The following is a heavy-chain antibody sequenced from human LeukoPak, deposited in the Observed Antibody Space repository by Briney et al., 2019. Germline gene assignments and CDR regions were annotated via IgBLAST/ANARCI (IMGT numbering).Heavy chain of an antibody. Sequence: GGSLRLSCAASGFTFSSYAMSWVRQAPGKGLEWVSAISGSGGSTYYADSVKGRFTISRDNSKNTLYLQMNSLRAEDTAVYYCAKDLGDYDFWSGYYATFGYWGQGTLVTVSS. CDR2: ISGSGGST. J-gene: IGHJ4*02. D-gene: IGHD3-3*01. CDR3: AKDLGDYDFWSGYYATFGY. V-gene: IGHV3-23*01. CDR1: GFTFSSYA.